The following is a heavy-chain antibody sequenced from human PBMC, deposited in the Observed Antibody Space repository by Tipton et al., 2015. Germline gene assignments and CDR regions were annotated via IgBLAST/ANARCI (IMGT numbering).Heavy chain of an antibody. J-gene: IGHJ4*02. CDR3: TRELLPGAMGY. D-gene: IGHD2-15*01. CDR2: INSGGRTK. CDR1: GFTFSNYE. Sequence: SLRLSCEASGFTFSNYEMSWVRQAPGKGLEWVSYINSGGRTKYYADSVKGRFTISRDNAKNSLYLQLNGLRAEDTALYYCTRELLPGAMGYWGLGTLVTVSS. V-gene: IGHV3-48*03.